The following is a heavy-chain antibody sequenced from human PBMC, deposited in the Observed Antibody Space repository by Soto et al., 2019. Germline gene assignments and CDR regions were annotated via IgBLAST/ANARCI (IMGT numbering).Heavy chain of an antibody. Sequence: EVQLVESGGGLVQPGGSLRLSCAASGFTFSSYAMHWVRQAPGKGLEYVSVISSNGGSTDYANSVKGRFTISRDNSKNTLYLQIGSLRAEDMAVYYCARGYGYYFDYWGQGTRVTVSS. CDR3: ARGYGYYFDY. CDR1: GFTFSSYA. D-gene: IGHD5-18*01. CDR2: ISSNGGST. J-gene: IGHJ4*02. V-gene: IGHV3-64*01.